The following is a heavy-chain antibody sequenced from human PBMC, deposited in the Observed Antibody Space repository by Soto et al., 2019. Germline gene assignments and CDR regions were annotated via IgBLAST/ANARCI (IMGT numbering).Heavy chain of an antibody. D-gene: IGHD3-10*01. V-gene: IGHV3-30*18. Sequence: QVQLVESGGGVVQPGRSLRLSCAASGFTFSTYGMHWVRQAPGKGLEWVAVITNDGNNKYHADSVKGRFTISRDNSKNTVYLQMNSLRAEDTAVYYCAKDSGRGSADYYFDYWGQGTLVTVSS. CDR1: GFTFSTYG. CDR2: ITNDGNNK. J-gene: IGHJ4*02. CDR3: AKDSGRGSADYYFDY.